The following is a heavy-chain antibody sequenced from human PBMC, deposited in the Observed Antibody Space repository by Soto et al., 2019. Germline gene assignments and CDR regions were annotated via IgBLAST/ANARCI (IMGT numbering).Heavy chain of an antibody. Sequence: QVQLVQSGAEVKKPGASVKVSCKASGYTFTSYGISWVRQAPGQGREWMGWISAYNGNTNYAQKLQGRVTMTTDTSTSTGYMERRSLRSDDTAVYYCARVGLVSIAVAGNKLDYWGQGTLVTVSS. D-gene: IGHD6-19*01. V-gene: IGHV1-18*04. CDR1: GYTFTSYG. CDR2: ISAYNGNT. CDR3: ARVGLVSIAVAGNKLDY. J-gene: IGHJ4*02.